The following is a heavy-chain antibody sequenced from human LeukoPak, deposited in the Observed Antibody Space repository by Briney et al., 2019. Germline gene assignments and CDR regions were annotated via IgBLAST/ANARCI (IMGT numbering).Heavy chain of an antibody. CDR3: ALAHDYIPLNWFDP. J-gene: IGHJ5*02. Sequence: PSQTLSLTCTVSGGSISSGDYYWSWIRQPLGKGLEWIGYIYYSGSTYYNPSLKSRVTISVDTSKNQFSLKLSSVTAADTAVYYCALAHDYIPLNWFDPWGQGTLVTVSS. CDR1: GGSISSGDYY. D-gene: IGHD5-12*01. V-gene: IGHV4-30-4*08. CDR2: IYYSGST.